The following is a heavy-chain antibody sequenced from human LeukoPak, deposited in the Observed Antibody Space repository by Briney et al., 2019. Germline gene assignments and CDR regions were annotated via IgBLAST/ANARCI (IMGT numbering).Heavy chain of an antibody. J-gene: IGHJ3*02. CDR2: SNRTGST. D-gene: IGHD3/OR15-3a*01. V-gene: IGHV4-38-2*01. CDR1: GYSISSGYY. Sequence: PSETLSLTCAVSGYSISSGYYWGWVRPPPGKGLEWIVSSNRTGSTHYNPSLKSRVTISVDTAKNQFSLKLTSVTAADTAVYYCARHYWTPGAFDIWGQGAMVTVSS. CDR3: ARHYWTPGAFDI.